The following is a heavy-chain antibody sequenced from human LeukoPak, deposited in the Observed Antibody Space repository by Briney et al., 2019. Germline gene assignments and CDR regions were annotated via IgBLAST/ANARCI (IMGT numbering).Heavy chain of an antibody. Sequence: GRSLRLSCAASGFTFSRSAMHWVRQSPGKGLEWVAVTSYDGSNKFYADSVKGRLTISRDNSKKTLFLQINSLRGEDTAVYYCARGLTAIRGIEYSYYGMDVWGQGTAVTVSS. CDR2: TSYDGSNK. D-gene: IGHD2-21*02. CDR1: GFTFSRSA. V-gene: IGHV3-30-3*01. J-gene: IGHJ6*02. CDR3: ARGLTAIRGIEYSYYGMDV.